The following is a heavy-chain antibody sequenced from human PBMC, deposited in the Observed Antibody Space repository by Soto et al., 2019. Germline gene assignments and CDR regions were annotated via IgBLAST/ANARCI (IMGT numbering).Heavy chain of an antibody. CDR2: ISSSGSTI. V-gene: IGHV3-48*03. CDR1: GFTFSSYE. Sequence: VQLVESGGGLVQPGGSLRLSCAASGFTFSSYEMNWVRQAPGKGLEWVSYISSSGSTIYYADSVKGRFTISRDNAKNSLYLQMNSLRAEDTAVYYCARDRSSSWYEYYFDYWGQGTLVTVSS. D-gene: IGHD6-13*01. J-gene: IGHJ4*02. CDR3: ARDRSSSWYEYYFDY.